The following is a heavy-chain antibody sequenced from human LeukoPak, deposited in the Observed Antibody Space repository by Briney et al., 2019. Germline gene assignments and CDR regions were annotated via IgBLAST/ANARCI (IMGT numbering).Heavy chain of an antibody. V-gene: IGHV1-18*01. Sequence: RASVKVSCKASGYTFTSYGISWVRQAPGQGLEWMGWISAYNGNTNYAQKLQGGVTMTTDTSTSTAYMELRSLRSDDTAVYYCARDEYDYVWGSYRSPPDYWGQGTLVTVSS. CDR2: ISAYNGNT. CDR3: ARDEYDYVWGSYRSPPDY. D-gene: IGHD3-16*02. J-gene: IGHJ4*02. CDR1: GYTFTSYG.